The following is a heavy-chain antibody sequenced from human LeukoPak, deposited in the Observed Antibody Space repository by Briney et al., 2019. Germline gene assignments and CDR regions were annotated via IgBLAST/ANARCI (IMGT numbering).Heavy chain of an antibody. J-gene: IGHJ4*02. Sequence: GGSLRLSCAASGFTFSGYWMHWVRQAPGKGLVWVSGINSDGSSTSYADSVKGRFTISRDNAKNTLYLQMNSLRAEDTAVYYCAREAAVAGKGGFDYWGQGTLVTVSS. D-gene: IGHD6-19*01. CDR3: AREAAVAGKGGFDY. CDR2: INSDGSST. CDR1: GFTFSGYW. V-gene: IGHV3-74*01.